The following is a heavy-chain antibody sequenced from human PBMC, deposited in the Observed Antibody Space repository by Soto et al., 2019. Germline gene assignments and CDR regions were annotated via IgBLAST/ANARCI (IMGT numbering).Heavy chain of an antibody. J-gene: IGHJ6*02. D-gene: IGHD6-19*01. CDR1: VYTFTSYG. V-gene: IGHV1-18*01. CDR3: AIDQGKAVAGTKVYYYGMDV. CDR2: ISAYNGNT. Sequence: GASVKVSCKASVYTFTSYGISWVRQAPGQGLEWMGWISAYNGNTNYAQKLQGRVTMTTDTSTSTAYMELRSLRSDDTAVYYCAIDQGKAVAGTKVYYYGMDVWGQGTTVTVSS.